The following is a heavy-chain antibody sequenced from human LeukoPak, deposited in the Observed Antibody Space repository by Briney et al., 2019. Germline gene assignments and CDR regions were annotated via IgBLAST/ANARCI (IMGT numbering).Heavy chain of an antibody. CDR3: ARGNYYYGSGSYYIS. CDR1: GFTFSSYS. CDR2: ISSSSSYI. J-gene: IGHJ4*02. V-gene: IGHV3-21*01. Sequence: PGGSLRLSCAASGFTFSSYSMNWVRQAPGKGLEWVSSISSSSSYIYYADSVKGRFTISRDNAKNSLYLQMNSLRAEDTAVYYCARGNYYYGSGSYYISWGQGTLVTVSS. D-gene: IGHD3-10*01.